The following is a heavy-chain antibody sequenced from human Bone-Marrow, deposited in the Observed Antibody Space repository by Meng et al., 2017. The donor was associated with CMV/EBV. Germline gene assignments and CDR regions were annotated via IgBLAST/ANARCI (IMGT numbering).Heavy chain of an antibody. CDR3: ARVGSSNLDY. J-gene: IGHJ4*02. CDR1: GFTFSNYA. V-gene: IGHV3-21*01. CDR2: FSSSSSYI. Sequence: GESLKISCAASGFTFSNYAMSWVRQAPGKGLEWVSFFSSSSSYIYYADSMKGRFTISRDNAKNSVSLLMNSLRAEDTAVYYCARVGSSNLDYWGQGTLVTVPS. D-gene: IGHD3-16*01.